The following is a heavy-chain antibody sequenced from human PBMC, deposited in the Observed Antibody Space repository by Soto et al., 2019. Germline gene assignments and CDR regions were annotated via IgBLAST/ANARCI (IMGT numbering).Heavy chain of an antibody. Sequence: GSLRLSCAASGFTFSSYGMHWVRQAPGKGLEWVAVIWYDGSNKYYADSVKGRFTISRDNSKNTLPLQMNSLRAEDTAVYYCASLPDTLGARQGGYYYYGLDVWGQGTTVTVSS. CDR3: ASLPDTLGARQGGYYYYGLDV. V-gene: IGHV3-33*01. CDR1: GFTFSSYG. D-gene: IGHD5-18*01. J-gene: IGHJ6*02. CDR2: IWYDGSNK.